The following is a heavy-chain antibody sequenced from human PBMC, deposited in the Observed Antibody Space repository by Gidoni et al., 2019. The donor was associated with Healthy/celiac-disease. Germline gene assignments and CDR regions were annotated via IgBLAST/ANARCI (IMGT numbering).Heavy chain of an antibody. V-gene: IGHV3-30*18. D-gene: IGHD3-16*02. CDR3: AKDRFSWGELSLSFDY. CDR1: RFNISSSG. Sequence: QVQLVEAAGGVVQPGRSLRLSCAASRFNISSSGMHLVRQAPVRGLEWVAVIAYDGSNKYYADSVKCRFTISRDNSKNTLYLQMNSLRAEDTAVYYCAKDRFSWGELSLSFDYWGQGTLVTVSS. CDR2: IAYDGSNK. J-gene: IGHJ4*02.